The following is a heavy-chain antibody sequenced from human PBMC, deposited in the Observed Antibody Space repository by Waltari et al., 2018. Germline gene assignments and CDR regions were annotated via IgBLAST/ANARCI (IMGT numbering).Heavy chain of an antibody. CDR3: VRRSIRGYIKEGPNWFDP. Sequence: EVQLVESGGGLVQPGGSLSLSCASSGFSSGDYWRHWFRQVPGKGPVWVSRINIDGSSTIYADSVKGRFTISRDNAKNTLYLQMNSLRADDTAVYYCVRRSIRGYIKEGPNWFDPWGQGTLVTVSS. CDR2: INIDGSST. J-gene: IGHJ5*02. V-gene: IGHV3-74*01. D-gene: IGHD3-10*01. CDR1: GFSSGDYW.